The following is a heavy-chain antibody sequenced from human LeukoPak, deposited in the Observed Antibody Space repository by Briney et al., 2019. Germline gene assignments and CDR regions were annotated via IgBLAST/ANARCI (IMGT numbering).Heavy chain of an antibody. V-gene: IGHV3-23*01. CDR3: AKDLSGSYYVSLYYYYYMDV. CDR1: GFTFSNYA. D-gene: IGHD1-26*01. J-gene: IGHJ6*03. Sequence: GSLRLSCAASGFTFSNYAMSWVRQAPGKGLEWVSAISGSDGSTNYADSVKGRFTISRDNSKNTLYLQMNSLRAEDTAVYYCAKDLSGSYYVSLYYYYYMDVWGKGTTVTVSS. CDR2: ISGSDGST.